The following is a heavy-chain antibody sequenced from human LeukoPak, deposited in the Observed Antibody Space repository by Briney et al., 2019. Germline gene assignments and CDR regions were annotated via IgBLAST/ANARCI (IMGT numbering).Heavy chain of an antibody. CDR1: IDSFSNYH. D-gene: IGHD3-10*01. Sequence: SETLSLTCAVYIDSFSNYHWNWIRQSPGKGLEWIGEIYDNGSTNYNPSLKSRVTISVDTSKNQFSLKLSSVTAADTAVYYCARYGSGSYYKYASFDYWGQGTLVTVSS. CDR2: IYDNGST. J-gene: IGHJ4*02. V-gene: IGHV4-34*01. CDR3: ARYGSGSYYKYASFDY.